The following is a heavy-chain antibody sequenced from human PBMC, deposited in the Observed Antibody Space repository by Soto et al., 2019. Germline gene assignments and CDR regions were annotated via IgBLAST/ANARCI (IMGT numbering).Heavy chain of an antibody. CDR1: AFTFNNFA. Sequence: HPGGSLRLSCAASAFTFNNFAMHWVRQAPGKGLEWVAVISSHGNDKYYADSVKGRFTISRDNSKNTLYLQMNSLTDEDTAVYYCASGCCGSGPSYFDYWGQGVLVTVSS. CDR2: ISSHGNDK. D-gene: IGHD5-12*01. J-gene: IGHJ4*02. V-gene: IGHV3-30*03. CDR3: ASGCCGSGPSYFDY.